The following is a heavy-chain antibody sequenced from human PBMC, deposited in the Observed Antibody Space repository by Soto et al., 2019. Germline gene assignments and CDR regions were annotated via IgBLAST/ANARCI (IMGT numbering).Heavy chain of an antibody. J-gene: IGHJ5*02. D-gene: IGHD2-8*01. CDR1: GGSISSGGYS. Sequence: QLQLQESGSGLVKPSQTLSLTCAVSGGSISSGGYSWSWIRQPPGKGLEWIGYIYHSGSTYYNPSLKSRVTISVDRYKNQFSLKLSSVTAADTAVYYCARVSWVANGLIDPWGQGTLVTVSS. CDR2: IYHSGST. CDR3: ARVSWVANGLIDP. V-gene: IGHV4-30-2*01.